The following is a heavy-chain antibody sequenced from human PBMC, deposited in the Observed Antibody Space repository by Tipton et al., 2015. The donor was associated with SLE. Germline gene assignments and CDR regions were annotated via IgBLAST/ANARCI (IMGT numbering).Heavy chain of an antibody. V-gene: IGHV4-31*03. CDR2: IDYSGNT. D-gene: IGHD2-2*01. J-gene: IGHJ5*02. Sequence: TLSLTCTVSGASLSTAGHYWSWIRQHPEKGLEWIGYIDYSGNTYYIPSLKSRVIISVDMSKNQFSLKLSSVTAADTAVYYCARDRGYCSSASCYNWFDPWGQGTLVTVSS. CDR1: GASLSTAGHY. CDR3: ARDRGYCSSASCYNWFDP.